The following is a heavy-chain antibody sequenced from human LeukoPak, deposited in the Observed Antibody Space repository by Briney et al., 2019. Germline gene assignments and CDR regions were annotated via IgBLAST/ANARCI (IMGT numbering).Heavy chain of an antibody. CDR2: ISPYTGNT. CDR1: SYSFTTYG. Sequence: ASVKVSCKASSYSFTTYGISWVRQAPGQGLQWMGWISPYTGNTNYAQKLQGRVTMTTDTSTSTAYMELRSLRSDDTAVYYCARVRNRKMYSSSWFPFDPWGQGTLVTVSS. CDR3: ARVRNRKMYSSSWFPFDP. D-gene: IGHD6-13*01. V-gene: IGHV1-18*01. J-gene: IGHJ5*02.